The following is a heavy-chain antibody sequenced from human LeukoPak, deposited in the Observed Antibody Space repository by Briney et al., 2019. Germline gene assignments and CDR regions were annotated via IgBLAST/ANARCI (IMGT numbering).Heavy chain of an antibody. D-gene: IGHD3-16*01. CDR3: ARHVGAGTRTAGYHYYIDV. CDR2: MYYDGTT. J-gene: IGHJ6*03. Sequence: PSETLSLTCSVSSDSISSSTFYWGWIRQPPGKGLEGIGSMYYDGTTYYNPSLKSRVTISVDTSKNPFSLKLSSVTAADTAVYHCARHVGAGTRTAGYHYYIDVWGKGTTVTFSS. CDR1: SDSISSSTFY. V-gene: IGHV4-39*01.